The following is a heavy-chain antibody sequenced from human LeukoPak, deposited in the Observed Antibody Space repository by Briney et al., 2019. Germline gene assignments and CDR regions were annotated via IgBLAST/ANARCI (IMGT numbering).Heavy chain of an antibody. Sequence: PGGSLRLSCAASGFTFSDYYMSWIRQAPGKGLEWVSYISSSGSTIYYAGSVKGRFTISRDNAKNSLYLQMNSLRAEDTAVYYCARDAGQWLTEFDYWGQGTLVTVSS. V-gene: IGHV3-11*01. J-gene: IGHJ4*02. CDR3: ARDAGQWLTEFDY. D-gene: IGHD6-19*01. CDR1: GFTFSDYY. CDR2: ISSSGSTI.